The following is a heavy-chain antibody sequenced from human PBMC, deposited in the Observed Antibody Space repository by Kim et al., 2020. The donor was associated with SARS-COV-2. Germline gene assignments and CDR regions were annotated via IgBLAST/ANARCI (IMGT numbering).Heavy chain of an antibody. V-gene: IGHV3-66*01. CDR3: ARNRNYFYDMDV. CDR1: GFTVRTNY. J-gene: IGHJ6*03. CDR2: IYSSGST. Sequence: GGSLRLSCAASGFTVRTNYMSWVRQAPGKGLEWVSVIYSSGSTYYAASVKGRFTISRDNSKNTLYLQMSSLRVEDTAIYFCARNRNYFYDMDVWDKGTTVAVSS.